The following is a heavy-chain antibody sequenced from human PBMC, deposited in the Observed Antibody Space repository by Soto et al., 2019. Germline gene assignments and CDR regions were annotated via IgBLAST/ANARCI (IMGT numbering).Heavy chain of an antibody. D-gene: IGHD3-10*01. CDR1: GFTFSSYS. V-gene: IGHV3-21*01. Sequence: PVGSLRLSCAASGFTFSSYSMNWVRQAPGKGLEWVSSISSSSSYIYYADSVKGRFTISRDNAKNSLYLQMNSLRAEDTAVYYCARDLLWFGELFNYYYHYGMDVWGQGTTVTV. J-gene: IGHJ6*02. CDR2: ISSSSSYI. CDR3: ARDLLWFGELFNYYYHYGMDV.